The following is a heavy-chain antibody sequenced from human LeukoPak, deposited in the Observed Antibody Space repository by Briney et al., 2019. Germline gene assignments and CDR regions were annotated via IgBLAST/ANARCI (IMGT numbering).Heavy chain of an antibody. CDR2: ISGSGGST. CDR3: AKTGGYQLLSAYYYYYGMDV. Sequence: GGSLRLSCAASGFTFSSYAMSWVRQAPGKGLEWVSAISGSGGSTYYADSVKGRFTISRDNSKNTLYLQMNSLRAEDTAVYYCAKTGGYQLLSAYYYYYGMDVWGQGTTVTVS. V-gene: IGHV3-23*01. CDR1: GFTFSSYA. J-gene: IGHJ6*02. D-gene: IGHD2-2*01.